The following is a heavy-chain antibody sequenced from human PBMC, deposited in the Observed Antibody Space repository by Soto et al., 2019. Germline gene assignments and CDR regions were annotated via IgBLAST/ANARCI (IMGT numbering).Heavy chain of an antibody. J-gene: IGHJ5*02. V-gene: IGHV3-21*06. CDR2: ISSGSAYI. CDR1: TFSMYS. D-gene: IGHD1-26*01. CDR3: AREQGGSYDSWFDP. Sequence: EVQVVESGGGLVKPGGSLRLSCTFTFSMYSMNWVRQAPGKGLAWVASISSGSAYIKYAESVKGRFTISRDNAKNSLHLQMNSLRAEDTAIYHGAREQGGSYDSWFDPWGQGTLVTVSS.